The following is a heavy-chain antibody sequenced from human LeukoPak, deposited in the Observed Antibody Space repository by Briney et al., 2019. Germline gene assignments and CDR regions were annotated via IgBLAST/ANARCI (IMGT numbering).Heavy chain of an antibody. J-gene: IGHJ3*02. Sequence: PGGSLRLSCAASGFTFDNYGMNWVRQAPGKGLEWVSGISWNSGSIGYADSVKGRFTISRDNAKNSLYLQMNSLRAEDTALYYCAKDMGFRQWSNDAFDIWGQGTMVTVSS. CDR2: ISWNSGSI. CDR3: AKDMGFRQWSNDAFDI. V-gene: IGHV3-9*01. D-gene: IGHD6-19*01. CDR1: GFTFDNYG.